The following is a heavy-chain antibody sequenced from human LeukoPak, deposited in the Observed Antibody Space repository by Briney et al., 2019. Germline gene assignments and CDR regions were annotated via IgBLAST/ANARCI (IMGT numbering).Heavy chain of an antibody. CDR1: GGSIRNYY. D-gene: IGHD1-7*01. CDR3: ASHQTSYDAFDI. Sequence: SETLSLTCTVSGGSIRNYYWSWFRQPPGKGLEWIGYIYYTGSTSYNPSLKSRVTVSVDTSTNQFSLEVTSVTAADTAVYYCASHQTSYDAFDIWGQGTMVTVSS. J-gene: IGHJ3*02. V-gene: IGHV4-59*08. CDR2: IYYTGST.